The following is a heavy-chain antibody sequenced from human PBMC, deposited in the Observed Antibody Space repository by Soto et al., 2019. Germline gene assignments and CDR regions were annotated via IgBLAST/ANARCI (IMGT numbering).Heavy chain of an antibody. Sequence: QVQLVESGGGVVQPGRSLRLSCAASGFTFSSYAMHWVRQAPGKGLEWVAVISYDGSNKYYADSVKGRFTISRDNSKNTLYLQMNSVRAEDTSVYYCARENYGDLYFDYWGQGTLVTVSS. CDR3: ARENYGDLYFDY. CDR1: GFTFSSYA. J-gene: IGHJ4*02. V-gene: IGHV3-30-3*01. CDR2: ISYDGSNK. D-gene: IGHD4-17*01.